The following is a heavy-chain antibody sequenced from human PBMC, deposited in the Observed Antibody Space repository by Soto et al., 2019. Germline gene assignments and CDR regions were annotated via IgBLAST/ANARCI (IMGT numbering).Heavy chain of an antibody. CDR2: IFSNDER. CDR3: ARLNDDGGSSYYFDY. Sequence: QVTLKESGPVLVKPTETLTLTCTVSGFSLNNAKMAVTWIRQPPGKAPEWLAHIFSNDERTHSPSLKSRLTISKDTPKSQVVLTMTNMDPMDTGTYYCARLNDDGGSSYYFDYWGQGTLVTVSS. CDR1: GFSLNNAKMA. V-gene: IGHV2-26*01. D-gene: IGHD4-17*01. J-gene: IGHJ4*02.